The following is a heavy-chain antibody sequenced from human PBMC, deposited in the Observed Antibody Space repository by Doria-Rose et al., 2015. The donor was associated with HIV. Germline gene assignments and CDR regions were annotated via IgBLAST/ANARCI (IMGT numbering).Heavy chain of an antibody. CDR2: IYYAGIN. D-gene: IGHD3-16*01. J-gene: IGHJ6*02. CDR3: ARLRPTCASARCRENYGMDV. Sequence: QVQLQESGPGLVKPSETLSLTCTVSGASINSYYWSWIRLSPGQGLEWIGYIYYAGINRYSSSLRSRVTRSLYTSKRHVSLKVTSLTSADTAVYFCARLRPTCASARCRENYGMDVGGQGTTVVVS. V-gene: IGHV4-59*12. CDR1: GASINSYY.